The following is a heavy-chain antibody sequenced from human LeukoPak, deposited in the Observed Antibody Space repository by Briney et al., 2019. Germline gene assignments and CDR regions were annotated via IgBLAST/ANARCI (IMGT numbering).Heavy chain of an antibody. CDR3: ARVRVRYSYGDY. CDR1: GGSISSSSYY. Sequence: SETLSLTCTVSGGSISSSSYYWGWIRQPPGKGLEWIGSIYYSGSTYYNPSLKSRVTISVDTSKNQFSLKLSSVTAADTAVYYCARVRVRYSYGDYWGQGTLVTVSS. V-gene: IGHV4-39*07. D-gene: IGHD5-18*01. CDR2: IYYSGST. J-gene: IGHJ4*02.